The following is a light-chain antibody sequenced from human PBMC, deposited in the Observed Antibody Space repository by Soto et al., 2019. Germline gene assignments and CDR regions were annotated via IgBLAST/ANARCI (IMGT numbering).Light chain of an antibody. CDR2: VGTGGIVG. J-gene: IGLJ2*01. V-gene: IGLV9-49*01. Sequence: QTVVTQPPSASASLGASVTLTCTLSSGYSNYKVDWYQQRPGKGPRFVLRVGTGGIVGSTGDGIPDRFSVLGSGLNRYLTIKNIQEEDESDYHCGADHGSGSNFVVVFGGGTKLTVL. CDR3: GADHGSGSNFVVV. CDR1: SGYSNYK.